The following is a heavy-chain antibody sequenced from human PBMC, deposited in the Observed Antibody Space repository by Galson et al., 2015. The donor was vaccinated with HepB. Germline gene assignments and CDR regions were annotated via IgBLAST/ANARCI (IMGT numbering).Heavy chain of an antibody. CDR3: ARQPHSGGGGYFDY. CDR2: LRNSGSA. J-gene: IGHJ4*02. CDR1: GDSLSNFY. V-gene: IGHV4-59*08. Sequence: ETLSLTCTVSGDSLSNFYWSWIRHAPGKDLEGIGSLRNSGSAAYNHALKSRVTISIDTSKKQLSLTLNSVTVTDTAVYYCARQPHSGGGGYFDYWGQGTLVTVSS. D-gene: IGHD2-15*01.